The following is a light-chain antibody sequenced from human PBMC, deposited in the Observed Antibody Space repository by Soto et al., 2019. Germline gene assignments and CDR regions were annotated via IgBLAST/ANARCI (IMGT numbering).Light chain of an antibody. J-gene: IGKJ4*01. CDR1: QNVNSW. CDR3: QQYNGHPLT. Sequence: DIQMTQSPSTLSASVGDRVTISCRASQNVNSWVAWHQQKPGKAPKLLIYKASSLESGVPSRFSGSGSGTEFTLTISILQTDDFATYYCQQYNGHPLTFGGGTKVEIK. CDR2: KAS. V-gene: IGKV1-5*03.